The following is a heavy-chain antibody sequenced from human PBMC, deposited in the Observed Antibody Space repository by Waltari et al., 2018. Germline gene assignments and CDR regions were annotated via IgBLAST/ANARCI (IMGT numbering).Heavy chain of an antibody. J-gene: IGHJ2*01. CDR3: ARSGVSSSAGGYWYFDL. CDR2: SIPILGIA. Sequence: QVQLVQSGAEVKKPGSSVKVSCKASGGTFSSYTISWVLQAPGQGLEWMGRSIPILGIANYAQKFQGRVTITADKSTSTAYMELSSLRSEDTAVYYCARSGVSSSAGGYWYFDLWGRGTLVTVSS. D-gene: IGHD6-6*01. CDR1: GGTFSSYT. V-gene: IGHV1-69*02.